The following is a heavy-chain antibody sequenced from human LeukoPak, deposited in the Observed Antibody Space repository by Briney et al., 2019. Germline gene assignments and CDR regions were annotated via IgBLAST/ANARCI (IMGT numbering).Heavy chain of an antibody. CDR2: IYYSGST. V-gene: IGHV4-39*01. D-gene: IGHD3-9*01. CDR3: ARHGVLGHYDLLTGYILSTFDF. CDR1: GGSISSSSYY. J-gene: IGHJ4*02. Sequence: SETLSLTCTVSGGSISSSSYYWGWIRQSPGKGLEWIGNIYYSGSTYYNPSLKSRVTISVDTSKNHFSLKLSSVTAADTAVYYCARHGVLGHYDLLTGYILSTFDFWGQGKLVTVSS.